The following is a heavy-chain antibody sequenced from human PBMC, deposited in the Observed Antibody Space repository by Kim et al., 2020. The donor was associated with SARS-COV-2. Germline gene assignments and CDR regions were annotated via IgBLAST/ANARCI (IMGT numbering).Heavy chain of an antibody. V-gene: IGHV3-9*01. CDR3: ARTYYYDSSGYYKSGSFDY. CDR1: GFTFDDYA. D-gene: IGHD3-22*01. Sequence: GGSLRLSCAASGFTFDDYAMHWVRQAPGKGLEWVSGISWNSGSIGYADSVKGRFTISRDNAKNSLYLQMNSLRAEDTALYYCARTYYYDSSGYYKSGSFDYWGQGTLVTVSS. J-gene: IGHJ4*02. CDR2: ISWNSGSI.